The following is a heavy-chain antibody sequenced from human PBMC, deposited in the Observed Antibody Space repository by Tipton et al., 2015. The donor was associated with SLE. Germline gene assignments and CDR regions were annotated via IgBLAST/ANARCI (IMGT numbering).Heavy chain of an antibody. CDR2: IYYSGST. D-gene: IGHD2-15*01. Sequence: LRLSCTVSGGSISSGDYYWSWIRRPPGKGLEWIGYIYYSGSTYYNPSLKSRVTISVDTSKNQFSLKLSSVTAADTAVYYCAREGRVVVAATQGAFDIWGQGTMVTVSS. V-gene: IGHV4-30-4*01. J-gene: IGHJ3*02. CDR3: AREGRVVVAATQGAFDI. CDR1: GGSISSGDYY.